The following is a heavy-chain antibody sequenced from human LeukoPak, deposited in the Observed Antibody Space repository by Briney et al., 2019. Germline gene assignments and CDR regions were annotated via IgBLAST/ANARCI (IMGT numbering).Heavy chain of an antibody. D-gene: IGHD3-10*01. Sequence: PGGSLRLSCAASGFTFDDYAMHWVQQAPGKGLEWVSGISWNSGSIGYADSVKGRFTISRDNAKNSLYLQMNSLRAEDTAAYYCAKQPTFGNPPLAVDYWGQGTLVTVSS. CDR1: GFTFDDYA. J-gene: IGHJ4*02. CDR3: AKQPTFGNPPLAVDY. CDR2: ISWNSGSI. V-gene: IGHV3-9*01.